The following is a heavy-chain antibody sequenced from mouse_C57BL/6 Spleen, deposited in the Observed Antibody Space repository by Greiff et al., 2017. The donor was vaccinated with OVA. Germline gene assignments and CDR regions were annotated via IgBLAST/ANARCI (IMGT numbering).Heavy chain of an antibody. CDR2: IYPRAGST. J-gene: IGHJ3*01. CDR3: ARGDYDGYPRAY. D-gene: IGHD2-3*01. CDR1: GYTFTSYD. V-gene: IGHV1-85*01. Sequence: QVQLQQSGPELVKPGASVKLSCKASGYTFTSYDINWVKQRPGQGLEWIGWIYPRAGSTKYNEKFKGKATLTVDTSSRTAYMELHSLTSEDSAVYFCARGDYDGYPRAYWGQGTLVTVSA.